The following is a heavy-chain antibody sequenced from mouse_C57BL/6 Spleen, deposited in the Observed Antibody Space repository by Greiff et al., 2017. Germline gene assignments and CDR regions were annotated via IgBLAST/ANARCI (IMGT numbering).Heavy chain of an antibody. Sequence: EVKVVESGEGLVKPGGSLKLSCAASGFTFSSYAMSWVRQTPEKRLEWVAYISSGGDYIYYADTVKGRFTISRDNARNTLYLQMSSLKSEDTAMYYCTRVDGNYPDYWGQGTTLTVSS. CDR2: ISSGGDYI. CDR1: GFTFSSYA. D-gene: IGHD2-1*01. V-gene: IGHV5-9-1*02. J-gene: IGHJ2*01. CDR3: TRVDGNYPDY.